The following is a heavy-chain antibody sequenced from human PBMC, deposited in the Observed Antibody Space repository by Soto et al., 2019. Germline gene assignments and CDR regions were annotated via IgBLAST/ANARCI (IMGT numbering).Heavy chain of an antibody. D-gene: IGHD5-12*01. V-gene: IGHV3-23*01. CDR1: GFTFSAYA. J-gene: IGHJ4*02. CDR3: AKDSLPEIHGKACTGYDVDD. Sequence: EVQLLESGGGLVQPGGSLRLSCATSGFTFSAYAMTWVRKAPGQGLEWVSTVSVSGGTTYYADSVKGRFAISRDESNNTVSLQMNSLRAEDTGVYYCAKDSLPEIHGKACTGYDVDDWGQGTQVTVSS. CDR2: VSVSGGTT.